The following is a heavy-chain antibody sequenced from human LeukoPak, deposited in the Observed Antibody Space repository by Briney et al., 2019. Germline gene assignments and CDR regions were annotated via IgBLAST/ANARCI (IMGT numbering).Heavy chain of an antibody. V-gene: IGHV3-53*01. CDR3: ARSAVVTDYDY. J-gene: IGHJ4*02. CDR2: IYSGGST. D-gene: IGHD2-21*02. Sequence: GGSLRLSCAASGLTVSSKYMSWVRRAPGKGLEWASVIYSGGSTYYADSVKGRFTISRDNSKNTLYLQMNSLRAEDTAVYYCARSAVVTDYDYWGQGTLVTVSS. CDR1: GLTVSSKY.